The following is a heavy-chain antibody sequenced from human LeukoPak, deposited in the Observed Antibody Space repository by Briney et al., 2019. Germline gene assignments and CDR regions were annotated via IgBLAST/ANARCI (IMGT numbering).Heavy chain of an antibody. CDR1: GFSFSGHW. Sequence: GGSLRLSCTASGFSFSGHWMHWARQLPGKGLVWVSRISPTGSTTSYADSVKGRFTVSRDNAKNTLYLQVNNLRAEDTAVYYCARGPNSNWSGLDFWGQGTMLTVSS. V-gene: IGHV3-74*01. D-gene: IGHD6-6*01. CDR3: ARGPNSNWSGLDF. CDR2: ISPTGSTT. J-gene: IGHJ4*02.